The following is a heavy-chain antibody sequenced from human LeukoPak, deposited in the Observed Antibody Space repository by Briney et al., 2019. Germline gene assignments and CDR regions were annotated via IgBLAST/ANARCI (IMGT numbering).Heavy chain of an antibody. J-gene: IGHJ4*02. CDR2: IYYSGST. CDR3: ARGVVALGY. D-gene: IGHD2-15*01. V-gene: IGHV4-39*07. Sequence: SETLSLTCTVSGGSISSSSYYWGWIRQPPGKGLEWIGSIYYSGSTYYNPSLKSRVTISVDTSQNQFSLKLSSVTAADTAVYYCARGVVALGYWGQGTLVTVSS. CDR1: GGSISSSSYY.